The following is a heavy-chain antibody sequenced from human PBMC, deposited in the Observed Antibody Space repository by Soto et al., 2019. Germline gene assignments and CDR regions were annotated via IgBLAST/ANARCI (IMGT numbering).Heavy chain of an antibody. V-gene: IGHV3-23*01. D-gene: IGHD3-10*01. Sequence: EVQLLESGGGLVQPGGSLRLSCAASGFTFSSYAMSWVRQAPGKGLEWVSAISGSGGSTYYADSVKGRFTISRDNSKNTLYLQMSSLRAEDTAVYYCAKGMRIGELKGDYWGQGTLVTVSS. CDR2: ISGSGGST. CDR3: AKGMRIGELKGDY. J-gene: IGHJ4*02. CDR1: GFTFSSYA.